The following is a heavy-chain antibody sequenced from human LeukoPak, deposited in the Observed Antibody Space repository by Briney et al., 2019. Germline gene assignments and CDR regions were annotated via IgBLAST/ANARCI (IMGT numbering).Heavy chain of an antibody. J-gene: IGHJ4*02. Sequence: ASVKVSCKASGYTFTTFGISWVRQAPGQGLEWMGWISAYNGNTNCAQKLQGRVTMTTDTSTSTAYMELRSLRSDDTAVYYCAREYCSRTSCYGVDYWGQGTLVTVSS. CDR2: ISAYNGNT. CDR3: AREYCSRTSCYGVDY. D-gene: IGHD2-2*01. V-gene: IGHV1-18*01. CDR1: GYTFTTFG.